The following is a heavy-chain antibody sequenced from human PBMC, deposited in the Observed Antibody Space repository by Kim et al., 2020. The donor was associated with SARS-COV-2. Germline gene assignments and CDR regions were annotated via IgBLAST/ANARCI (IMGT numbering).Heavy chain of an antibody. D-gene: IGHD3-22*01. CDR1: GGSISSGDYY. J-gene: IGHJ1*01. CDR3: ARGGDSSGYYSSSQEYFQH. CDR2: IYYSGST. V-gene: IGHV4-30-4*01. Sequence: SETLSLTCTVSGGSISSGDYYWSWIRQPPGKGLEWIGYIYYSGSTYYNPSLKSRVTISVDTSKNQFSLKLSSVTAADTAVYYCARGGDSSGYYSSSQEYFQHWGQGTLVTVSS.